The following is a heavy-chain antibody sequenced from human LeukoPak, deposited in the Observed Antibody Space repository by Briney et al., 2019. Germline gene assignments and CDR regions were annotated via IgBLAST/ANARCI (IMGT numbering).Heavy chain of an antibody. CDR3: ACAQQWLEQNWLDP. V-gene: IGHV4-61*05. J-gene: IGHJ5*02. CDR2: IYSSGHT. Sequence: PSETLSLTCTVSGGSISSSSYYWGWIRQPPGKGLEWVGYIYSSGHTVYNPSLWNRVTISVDTSKNQFSLKVRSLTAADTAVYYCACAQQWLEQNWLDPWGQGTLVTVSS. D-gene: IGHD6-19*01. CDR1: GGSISSSSYY.